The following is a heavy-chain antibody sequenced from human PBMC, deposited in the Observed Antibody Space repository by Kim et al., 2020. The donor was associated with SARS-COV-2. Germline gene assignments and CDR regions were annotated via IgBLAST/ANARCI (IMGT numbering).Heavy chain of an antibody. Sequence: GGSLRLSCAASGFTFSSYAMHWVRQAPGKGLEWVAVISYDGSNKYYADSVKGRFTISRDNSKNTLYLQMNSLRAEDTAVYYCAAAGSLRMGYYGMDVWGQGTTVTVSS. CDR3: AAAGSLRMGYYGMDV. CDR1: GFTFSSYA. D-gene: IGHD6-13*01. J-gene: IGHJ6*02. V-gene: IGHV3-30-3*01. CDR2: ISYDGSNK.